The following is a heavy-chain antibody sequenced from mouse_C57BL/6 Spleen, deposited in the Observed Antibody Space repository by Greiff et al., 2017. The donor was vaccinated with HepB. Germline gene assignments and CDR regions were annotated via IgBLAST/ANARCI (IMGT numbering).Heavy chain of an antibody. D-gene: IGHD1-1*01. Sequence: VQLQQSGAELARPGASVKMSCKASGYTFTSYTMHWVKQRPGQGLDWIGYINPSSGYTKYNQKFKDKATLTADKSSSTAYMQLSSLTSEGSAVYYCARTGSSTVDYFDYWGQGTTLTVFS. CDR2: INPSSGYT. V-gene: IGHV1-4*01. CDR3: ARTGSSTVDYFDY. CDR1: GYTFTSYT. J-gene: IGHJ2*01.